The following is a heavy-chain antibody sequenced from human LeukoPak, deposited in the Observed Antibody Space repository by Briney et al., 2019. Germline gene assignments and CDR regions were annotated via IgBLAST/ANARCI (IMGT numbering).Heavy chain of an antibody. V-gene: IGHV1-18*04. CDR3: ARADYCGGDCYYFDY. CDR1: GYTFTNYY. J-gene: IGHJ4*03. CDR2: ISAYNGNT. Sequence: ASVKVSCKASGYTFTNYYMHWVRQAPGQGLEWMGWISAYNGNTNYAQKLQGRVTMTTDTSTSTVYMELRSLRSDDTAVYYCARADYCGGDCYYFDYWGQGAMVTVSS. D-gene: IGHD2-21*02.